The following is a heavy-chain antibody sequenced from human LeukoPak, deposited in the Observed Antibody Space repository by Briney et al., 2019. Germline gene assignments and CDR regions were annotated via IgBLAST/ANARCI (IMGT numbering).Heavy chain of an antibody. D-gene: IGHD3-9*01. Sequence: AASVKVSCKASGYTFTSYDINWVRQATGQGLEWVGWMNPNSGNTGYAQKFQGRVTMTRNTSISTAYMELSSLRSEDTAVYYCARGRRLTGYYDFDYWGQGTLVTVSS. CDR2: MNPNSGNT. J-gene: IGHJ4*02. CDR3: ARGRRLTGYYDFDY. V-gene: IGHV1-8*01. CDR1: GYTFTSYD.